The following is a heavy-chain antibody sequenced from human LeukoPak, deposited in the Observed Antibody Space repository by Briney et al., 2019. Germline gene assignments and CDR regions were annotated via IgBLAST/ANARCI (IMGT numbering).Heavy chain of an antibody. V-gene: IGHV3-15*01. D-gene: IGHD4-17*01. CDR1: EFTFSNAW. J-gene: IGHJ4*02. CDR2: IKSMTDGGTT. CDR3: TTVHDYGDSY. Sequence: GGSLRLSCAASEFTFSNAWMSRVRQAPGKGLEWVGRIKSMTDGGTTDYAAPVKGRFTISRDDSKNALYLQMNNLKTEDTAVYYCTTVHDYGDSYWGQGTLVTVSS.